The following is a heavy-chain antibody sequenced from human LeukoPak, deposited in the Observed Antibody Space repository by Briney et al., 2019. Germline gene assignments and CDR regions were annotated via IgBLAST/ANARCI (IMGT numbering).Heavy chain of an antibody. CDR2: ISSSSSYI. Sequence: PGGSLRLSCAASGFTFSSYSMNWVRQAPGKGLEWVSSISSSSSYIYYADSVKGRFTISRDNSKNTLYLQMNNLRAEDTALYYCAKDLRGYTYGRDYYFDNWGQGTLVTVSS. V-gene: IGHV3-21*04. CDR3: AKDLRGYTYGRDYYFDN. CDR1: GFTFSSYS. J-gene: IGHJ4*02. D-gene: IGHD5-18*01.